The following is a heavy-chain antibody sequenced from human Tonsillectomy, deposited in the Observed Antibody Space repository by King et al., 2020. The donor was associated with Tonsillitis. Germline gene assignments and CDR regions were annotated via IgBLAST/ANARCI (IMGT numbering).Heavy chain of an antibody. CDR2: IRSKAYGGTT. V-gene: IGHV3-49*05. CDR3: TRSNWGIRTDYWYFDL. CDR1: GFTFGDYA. J-gene: IGHJ2*01. D-gene: IGHD7-27*01. Sequence: VQLVESGGGLVRPGRSLRLSCTASGFTFGDYALSWFRQAPGKGLEWITFIRSKAYGGTTEYAASVKGRFTISRDDSKSIAYLQMNSLKTEDTAVYYCTRSNWGIRTDYWYFDLWGRGTLVTVSS.